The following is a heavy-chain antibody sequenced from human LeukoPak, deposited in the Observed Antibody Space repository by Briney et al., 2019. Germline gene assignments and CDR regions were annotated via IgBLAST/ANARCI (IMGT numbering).Heavy chain of an antibody. CDR2: IYTSGST. D-gene: IGHD1-1*01. CDR3: ARGPWKHLSLSYFDY. Sequence: SETLSLTCTVSGGSIGTYYWSWIRQPAGKGLEWIGRIYTSGSTNYNPSLKSRVTISVDTSKNQFSLKLSSVTAADTAVYYCARGPWKHLSLSYFDYWGQGTLVTVSS. J-gene: IGHJ4*02. CDR1: GGSIGTYY. V-gene: IGHV4-4*07.